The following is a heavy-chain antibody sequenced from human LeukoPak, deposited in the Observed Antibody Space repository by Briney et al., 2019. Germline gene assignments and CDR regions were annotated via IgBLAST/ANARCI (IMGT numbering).Heavy chain of an antibody. J-gene: IGHJ4*02. V-gene: IGHV3-21*01. Sequence: GGSLRLSCTASRFTFSSYSMNWVRQAPGKGLEWVSSISSSSDYIYYADSVKGRFTISRDNAKNSLFLQMNSLRAEDTAVYYCARGKYCSSTSCRPPCDYWGQGTLVTVSS. CDR1: RFTFSSYS. CDR2: ISSSSDYI. D-gene: IGHD2-2*01. CDR3: ARGKYCSSTSCRPPCDY.